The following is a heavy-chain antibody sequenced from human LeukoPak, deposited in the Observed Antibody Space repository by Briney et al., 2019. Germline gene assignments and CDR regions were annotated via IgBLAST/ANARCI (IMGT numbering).Heavy chain of an antibody. CDR3: VRDYNWEFDY. CDR2: IRNDVSNH. J-gene: IGHJ4*02. V-gene: IGHV3-30*02. Sequence: GSLRLSCAASGFTFSSYSMDWVRQAPGKGLEWVAFIRNDVSNHYYADSVKGRFTISRDNSKNKVYLQMYSLRVEDTSIYSCVRDYNWEFDYWGQGTVVTVSS. D-gene: IGHD1-1*01. CDR1: GFTFSSYS.